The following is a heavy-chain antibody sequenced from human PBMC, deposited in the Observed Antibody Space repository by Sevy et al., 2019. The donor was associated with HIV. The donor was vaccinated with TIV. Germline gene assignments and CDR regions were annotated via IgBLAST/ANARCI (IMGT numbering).Heavy chain of an antibody. CDR3: TWFPPLLGFGEPWDWFDP. Sequence: GGSLRLSCTASGFTFGDYAMSWFRQAPGKGLEWVGFIRSKAYGGTTEYAASVKGRFTISRDDSKSIAYLQMNSLKTDDTAAYYCTWFPPLLGFGEPWDWFDPWGQGTLVTVSS. V-gene: IGHV3-49*03. D-gene: IGHD3-10*01. J-gene: IGHJ5*02. CDR1: GFTFGDYA. CDR2: IRSKAYGGTT.